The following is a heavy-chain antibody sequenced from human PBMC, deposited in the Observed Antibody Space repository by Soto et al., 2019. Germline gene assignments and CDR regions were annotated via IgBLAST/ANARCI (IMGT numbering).Heavy chain of an antibody. CDR1: GFTFSSYD. CDR3: AREYYGMDV. CDR2: ISSSSRTI. Sequence: GGSLRLSCAVSGFTFSSYDMNWVRQAPGKGLEWVSYISSSSRTIYYTDSVKGRFTISRDNAKNSLYLQMNSLRDEDTAVYYCAREYYGMDVWGQGTTVTVSS. V-gene: IGHV3-48*02. J-gene: IGHJ6*02.